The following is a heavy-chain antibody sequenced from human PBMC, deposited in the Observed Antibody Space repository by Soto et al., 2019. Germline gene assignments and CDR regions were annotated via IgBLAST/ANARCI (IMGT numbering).Heavy chain of an antibody. CDR2: IIDSGNT. Sequence: QVQLQESGPGLVKASETLSLTCTVSGDSVSSGSNYWSWIRQSPGRGLEWIGYIIDSGNTNYNPSPXSXXIISVDTSKNQFSLKVSSVTTADTAVYYCAIDTVGWAWFDPWGQGMLVTVSS. V-gene: IGHV4-61*01. D-gene: IGHD1-26*01. CDR1: GDSVSSGSNY. J-gene: IGHJ5*02. CDR3: AIDTVGWAWFDP.